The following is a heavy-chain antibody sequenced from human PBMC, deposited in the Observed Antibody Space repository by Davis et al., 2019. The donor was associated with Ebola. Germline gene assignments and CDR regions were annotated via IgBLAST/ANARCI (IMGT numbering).Heavy chain of an antibody. CDR1: GGSISSYY. Sequence: PSETLSLTCTVSGGSISSYYWSWIRQPPGKGLEWIGYIYYSGSTNYNPSLKSRVTISVDTSKNQFSLKLSSVTAADTAVYYCARGWAQLWYSPFDYWGQGTLVTVSS. J-gene: IGHJ4*02. D-gene: IGHD5-18*01. CDR3: ARGWAQLWYSPFDY. CDR2: IYYSGST. V-gene: IGHV4-59*01.